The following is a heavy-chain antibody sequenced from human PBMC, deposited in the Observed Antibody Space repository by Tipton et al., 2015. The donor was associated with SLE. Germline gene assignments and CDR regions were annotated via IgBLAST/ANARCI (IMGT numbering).Heavy chain of an antibody. CDR1: GGSVSSGSYY. D-gene: IGHD4-11*01. J-gene: IGHJ6*03. Sequence: TLSLTCTVSGGSVSSGSYYWAWIRQPPGKGPEWIGTVYYSGSTYYYPSLKSRITISVDTSKNQFSLEVRSVTAADTAVYYCARDGGGMTTAYNYYMDVWGRGTTVTVSS. CDR2: VYYSGST. CDR3: ARDGGGMTTAYNYYMDV. V-gene: IGHV4-39*07.